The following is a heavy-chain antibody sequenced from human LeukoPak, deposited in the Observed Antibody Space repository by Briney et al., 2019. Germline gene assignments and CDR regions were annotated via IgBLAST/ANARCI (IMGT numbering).Heavy chain of an antibody. D-gene: IGHD1-26*01. CDR2: IKQDGSEK. V-gene: IGHV3-7*01. Sequence: GGSLRLSCAASGFTFSSYWMSWVRQAPGKGLEWEANIKQDGSEKYYVDSVKGRFTISRDNAKNSLYLQMNSLRAEDTAVYYCARDKVVGPSNFDYWGQGTLVTVSS. CDR1: GFTFSSYW. CDR3: ARDKVVGPSNFDY. J-gene: IGHJ4*02.